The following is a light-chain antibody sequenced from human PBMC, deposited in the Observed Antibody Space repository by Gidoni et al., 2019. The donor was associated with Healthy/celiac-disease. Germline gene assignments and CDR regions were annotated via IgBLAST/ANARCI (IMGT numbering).Light chain of an antibody. CDR2: GAS. V-gene: IGKV3-20*01. J-gene: IGKJ2*01. CDR3: QQYGSTPPYT. Sequence: DIVLTQSPGTLSLSPGERATLSSRSSQSVSSSYLAWYQQKPGQAPRLLIYGASSRATGIPDRISGSGSGTDFTITISRLEPEDFAVYYCQQYGSTPPYTFGQGTKLEIK. CDR1: QSVSSSY.